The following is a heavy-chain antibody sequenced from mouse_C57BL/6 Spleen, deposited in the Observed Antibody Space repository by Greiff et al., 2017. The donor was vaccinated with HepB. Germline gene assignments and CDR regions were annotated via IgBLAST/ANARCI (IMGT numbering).Heavy chain of an antibody. CDR1: GYAFSSYW. D-gene: IGHD2-4*01. CDR3: ASSYDYFYAMDY. J-gene: IGHJ4*01. Sequence: QVQLQQSGAELVKPGASVKISCKASGYAFSSYWMNWVKQRPGKGLEWIGQIYPGDGDTNYNGKFKGKATLTADKSSSTAYMQLSSLTSEDSAVYFCASSYDYFYAMDYWGQGTSVTVSS. CDR2: IYPGDGDT. V-gene: IGHV1-80*01.